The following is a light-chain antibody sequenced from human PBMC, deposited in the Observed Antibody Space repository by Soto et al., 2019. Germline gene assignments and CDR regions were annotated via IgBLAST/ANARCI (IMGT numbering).Light chain of an antibody. J-gene: IGKJ1*01. CDR3: QQYGSSPRT. V-gene: IGKV3-20*01. CDR1: QSVSSSH. CDR2: GAS. Sequence: EIVFPQSPGTLSLSPGERATLSCRASQSVSSSHLAWYQQKPGQAPRLLISGASSRATGIPDRFTGSGSGTDFTLTISRLEPEDFAVYYCQQYGSSPRTFGQGTRVDIK.